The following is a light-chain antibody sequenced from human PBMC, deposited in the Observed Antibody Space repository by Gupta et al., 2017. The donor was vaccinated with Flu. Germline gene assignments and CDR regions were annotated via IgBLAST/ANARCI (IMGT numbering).Light chain of an antibody. V-gene: IGKV1-5*03. CDR2: QAS. CDR3: QQYDTYST. CDR1: QNIRNC. Sequence: DIQMTQSPSALSASVGDRVTITCQASQNIRNCLAWYKQKPGKAPELLIYQASTLEGGVPSRFTGSGSGTEFTLTISSLQPDDFATYYCQQYDTYSTFGGGIKVDIK. J-gene: IGKJ4*01.